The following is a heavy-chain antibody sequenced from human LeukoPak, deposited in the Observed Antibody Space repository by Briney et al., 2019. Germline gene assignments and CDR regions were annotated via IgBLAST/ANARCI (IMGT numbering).Heavy chain of an antibody. D-gene: IGHD6-6*01. Sequence: GGSLRLSCAASGFTFSSYWMSWVRQAPGKGLEWVANIKKDGSEKYYVDSVKGRFTISRDNSKNTLYLQMNSLRAEDTAVYYCAKSIGRNPQYSSSGDYFDYWGQGTLVTVSS. CDR3: AKSIGRNPQYSSSGDYFDY. CDR2: IKKDGSEK. J-gene: IGHJ4*02. CDR1: GFTFSSYW. V-gene: IGHV3-7*03.